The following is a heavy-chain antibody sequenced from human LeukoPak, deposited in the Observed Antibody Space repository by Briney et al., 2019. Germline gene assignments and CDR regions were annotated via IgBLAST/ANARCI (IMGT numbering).Heavy chain of an antibody. Sequence: GGSLRLSCAASGFTFSSYSMNWVRQAPGKGLEWVSSISSSSSYIYYADSVKGRFTISRDNAKNSLYLQMNSLRAEDTAVYYCAREPNYYDTSGYSTSGGQGTLVTVSS. D-gene: IGHD3-22*01. CDR2: ISSSSSYI. CDR1: GFTFSSYS. CDR3: AREPNYYDTSGYSTS. J-gene: IGHJ4*02. V-gene: IGHV3-21*01.